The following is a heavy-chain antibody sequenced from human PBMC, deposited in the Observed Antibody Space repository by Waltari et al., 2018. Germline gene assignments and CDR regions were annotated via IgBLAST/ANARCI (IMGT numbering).Heavy chain of an antibody. Sequence: EVQMLQSGGGLAQPGGSLRLSCTASGFTFGTYGLTWVRQSPGKGLDWVSRVRGNPGFTYYADSVKGRFATSRDNSKTTLYLQMNSLRVEDTAIYYCARVFGNGDYHYGMDVWGQGTTVTVSS. CDR1: GFTFGTYG. J-gene: IGHJ6*02. CDR3: ARVFGNGDYHYGMDV. D-gene: IGHD4-17*01. CDR2: VRGNPGFT. V-gene: IGHV3-23*01.